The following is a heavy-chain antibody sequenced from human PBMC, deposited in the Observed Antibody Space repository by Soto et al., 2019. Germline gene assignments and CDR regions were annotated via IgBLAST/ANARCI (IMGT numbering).Heavy chain of an antibody. Sequence: EVQLVESGGGLVKPGGSLGPSFAAFGFTFSNPWLNRVPQAPGKGVGGAGRIKGKTEGGKTDYEAPVKGRFTISRNDSKNTLYLQMNSLKTEDTAVYYCTTAGYGDAGEYYYYYGMDVWGQGTTVTVSS. CDR3: TTAGYGDAGEYYYYYGMDV. D-gene: IGHD4-17*01. J-gene: IGHJ6*02. V-gene: IGHV3-15*07. CDR2: IKGKTEGGKT. CDR1: GFTFSNPW.